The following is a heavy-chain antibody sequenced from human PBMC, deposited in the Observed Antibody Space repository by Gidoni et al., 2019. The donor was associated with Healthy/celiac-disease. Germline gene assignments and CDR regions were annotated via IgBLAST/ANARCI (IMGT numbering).Heavy chain of an antibody. D-gene: IGHD1-26*01. J-gene: IGHJ3*02. V-gene: IGHV3-74*01. Sequence: EVQLVESGGGLVQPGGSLRLSCAAAGFTFSRYWRHWVRQAPGKGLVWVSRINSDGSSTSYADSVKGRFTISRDNAKNTLYLQMNSLRAEDTAVYYCARDFSGSYDDAFDIWGQGTMVTVSS. CDR2: INSDGSST. CDR3: ARDFSGSYDDAFDI. CDR1: GFTFSRYW.